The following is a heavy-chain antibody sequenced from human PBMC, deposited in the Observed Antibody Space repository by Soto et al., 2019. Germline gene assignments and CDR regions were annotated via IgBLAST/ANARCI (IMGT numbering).Heavy chain of an antibody. CDR3: AKKDRLYGVAVAFDS. CDR2: ISGDGVSK. V-gene: IGHV3-23*01. CDR1: GISFSDNA. J-gene: IGHJ5*01. D-gene: IGHD6-19*01. Sequence: QAGGSLRLSCAASGISFSDNAMSWVRQAPGKGLEWISAISGDGVSKLYADSVRGRFTISRDNAANTLYLQMSSLRTEDAALYYCAKKDRLYGVAVAFDSWGQGTLVTVSS.